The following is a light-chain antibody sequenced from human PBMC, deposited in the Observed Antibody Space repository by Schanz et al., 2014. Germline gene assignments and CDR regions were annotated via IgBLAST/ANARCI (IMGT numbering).Light chain of an antibody. CDR2: DVN. V-gene: IGLV2-8*01. CDR3: QSFDSSLSGSV. CDR1: SSDVGGYNY. Sequence: QSALTQPPSASGSPGQSVTISCTGTSSDVGGYNYVSWYQQHPGKAPKLMIFDVNQRPSGVPDRFSGSKSGNTASLTVSGLQAEDEADYYCQSFDSSLSGSVFGGGTKLTVL. J-gene: IGLJ2*01.